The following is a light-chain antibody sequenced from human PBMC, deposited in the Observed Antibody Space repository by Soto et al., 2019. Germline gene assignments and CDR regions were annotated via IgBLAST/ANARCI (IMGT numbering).Light chain of an antibody. V-gene: IGLV1-47*02. CDR2: SDT. CDR1: MSNTEVHS. J-gene: IGLJ3*02. CDR3: AAWDDSLSGLV. Sequence: QSVLTQPPSASGTPGQTITISYSGSMSNTEVHSVHWYQQLPGTAPKLLIYSDTQRPSGVPDRFSGSKSGTSAYLGISGLRSEDEAEYFCAAWDDSLSGLVFGGGTKLTVL.